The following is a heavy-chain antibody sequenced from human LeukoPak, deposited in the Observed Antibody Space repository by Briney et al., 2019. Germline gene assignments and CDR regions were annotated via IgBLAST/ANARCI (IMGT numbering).Heavy chain of an antibody. CDR3: ARSIAAAPYYFDY. V-gene: IGHV4-59*08. D-gene: IGHD6-13*01. CDR2: IYYSGST. CDR1: GDSISSYY. J-gene: IGHJ4*02. Sequence: PSETLSLTCTVSGDSISSYYWSWIRQPPGKGLEWIGYIYYSGSTHYNPSLKSRVTISVDTSKNQFSLKLSSVTAADTAVYYCARSIAAAPYYFDYWGQGTLVIVSS.